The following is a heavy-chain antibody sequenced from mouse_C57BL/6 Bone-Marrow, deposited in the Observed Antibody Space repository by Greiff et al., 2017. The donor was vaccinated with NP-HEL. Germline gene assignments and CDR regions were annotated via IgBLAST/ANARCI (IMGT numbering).Heavy chain of an antibody. J-gene: IGHJ3*01. Sequence: QVQLKESGAELARPGASVKLSCKASGYTFTSYGISWVTQRTGQGLEWIGEIYPRSGNSYYNEKFKGKATLTADKSSSTAYMELRSLTSEDSAVYFCACSSYEGFAYWGQGTLVTVSA. CDR3: ACSSYEGFAY. CDR2: IYPRSGNS. D-gene: IGHD2-12*01. CDR1: GYTFTSYG. V-gene: IGHV1-81*01.